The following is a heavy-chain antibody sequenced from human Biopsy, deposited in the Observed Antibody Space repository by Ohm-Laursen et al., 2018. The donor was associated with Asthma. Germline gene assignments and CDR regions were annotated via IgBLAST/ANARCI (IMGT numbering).Heavy chain of an antibody. D-gene: IGHD3-3*01. Sequence: GSLRLSCTASGFTFSSYAMSWVRQAPGKGLEWVSAISGSGGSTYYADSGKGRFTISRDNSKNTLYLQMNSLRAEDTAVYYCAKDTEGRYDFWSGLSYNYYGMDVWGQGTTVTVSS. V-gene: IGHV3-23*01. CDR2: ISGSGGST. CDR1: GFTFSSYA. CDR3: AKDTEGRYDFWSGLSYNYYGMDV. J-gene: IGHJ6*02.